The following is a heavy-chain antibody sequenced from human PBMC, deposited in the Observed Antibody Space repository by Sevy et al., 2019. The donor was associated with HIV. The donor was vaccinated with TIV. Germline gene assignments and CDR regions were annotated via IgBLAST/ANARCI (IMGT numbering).Heavy chain of an antibody. J-gene: IGHJ5*02. V-gene: IGHV3-23*01. Sequence: GGSLRLSCAASGFTFSTYAMSWVRQAPGKGLEWVSGISGSGNRIYYTGSVKGRSTTSTDNSKNTLILQMNSLRAEDTAIYYCAKELPGYKYESSGNLDTWGQGRLVTVSS. CDR1: GFTFSTYA. D-gene: IGHD6-19*01. CDR3: AKELPGYKYESSGNLDT. CDR2: ISGSGNRI.